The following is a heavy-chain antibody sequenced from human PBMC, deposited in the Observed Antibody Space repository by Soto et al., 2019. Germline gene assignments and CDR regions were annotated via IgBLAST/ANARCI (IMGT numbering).Heavy chain of an antibody. CDR3: AISRYFDSTNYYFDY. Sequence: SVKVSCKASGGTFSSYTISWVRQAPGQGLEWMGRIIPILGIANYAQKFQGRVTITADKSTSTAYMELSSLRSEDTAVYYCAISRYFDSTNYYFDYWGQGTLVTVSS. V-gene: IGHV1-69*02. D-gene: IGHD3-9*01. CDR2: IIPILGIA. J-gene: IGHJ4*02. CDR1: GGTFSSYT.